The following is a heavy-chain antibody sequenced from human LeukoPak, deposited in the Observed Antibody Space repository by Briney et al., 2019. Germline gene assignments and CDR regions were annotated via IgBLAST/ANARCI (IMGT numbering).Heavy chain of an antibody. J-gene: IGHJ3*01. CDR3: VVVVEPPDSDGFDV. Sequence: PGGSLRLSCAVSGFTFGNSWVHWVRQAPGKGLVWVSLINADGSTATYADSVKGRFTISRDNARNTLSLQMNSLTIEDTAVCYCVVVVEPPDSDGFDVWGQGTMITVSS. D-gene: IGHD1-14*01. CDR2: INADGSTA. V-gene: IGHV3-74*01. CDR1: GFTFGNSW.